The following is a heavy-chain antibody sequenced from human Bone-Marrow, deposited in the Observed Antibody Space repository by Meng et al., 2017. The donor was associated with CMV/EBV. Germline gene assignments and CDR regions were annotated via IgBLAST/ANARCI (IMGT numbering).Heavy chain of an antibody. CDR1: GGSISNNNW. D-gene: IGHD3-10*01. J-gene: IGHJ4*02. V-gene: IGHV4-4*02. Sequence: SGGSISNNNWWSWVRQPPGKGLEWIGEIFHSGSTNYNPSLKSRVIISVDRSKNHFSLKLNSVTAADTAVYYCARSMAGGLWFGELKGWGQGTLVTVSS. CDR3: ARSMAGGLWFGELKG. CDR2: IFHSGST.